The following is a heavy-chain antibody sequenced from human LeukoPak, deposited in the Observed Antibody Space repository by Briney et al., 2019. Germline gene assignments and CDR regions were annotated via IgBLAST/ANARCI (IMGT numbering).Heavy chain of an antibody. D-gene: IGHD3-16*02. J-gene: IGHJ4*02. CDR2: IIPIFGTA. CDR3: ARTSYDYVWGSYRLFDY. CDR1: GGTFSSYA. Sequence: SVTVSCKASGGTFSSYAISWVRQAPGQGLEWMGGIIPIFGTANYAQKFQGRVTITADESTSTAYMELSSLRSEDTAVYYCARTSYDYVWGSYRLFDYWGQRTLVIISS. V-gene: IGHV1-69*13.